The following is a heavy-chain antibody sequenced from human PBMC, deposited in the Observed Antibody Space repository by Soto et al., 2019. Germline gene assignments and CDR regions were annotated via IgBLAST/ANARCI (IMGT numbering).Heavy chain of an antibody. D-gene: IGHD2-2*02. J-gene: IGHJ5*02. Sequence: SVKVSCKASGGTFSSYAISWVRQAPGQGLEWMGGIIPIFGTANYAQKFQGRVTITADESTSTAYMELSSLRSEDTAVYYCARNGNQLLYSTEYNWFDPWGQGTLVTVSS. CDR2: IIPIFGTA. CDR1: GGTFSSYA. CDR3: ARNGNQLLYSTEYNWFDP. V-gene: IGHV1-69*13.